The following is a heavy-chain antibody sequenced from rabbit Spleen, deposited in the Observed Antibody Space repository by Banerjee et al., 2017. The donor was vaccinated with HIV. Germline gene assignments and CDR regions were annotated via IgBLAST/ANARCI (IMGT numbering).Heavy chain of an antibody. CDR2: IYTGNGKT. V-gene: IGHV1S40*01. CDR3: ARDAGTGDYIDVYFNL. J-gene: IGHJ4*01. Sequence: VESGGGLVKPGASLTLICTASGFSFSSGYDMSWVRQAPGKGLEWIGFIYTGNGKTYYASWAKGRFTISKTSSTTVTLQMTSLTAADTATYFCARDAGTGDYIDVYFNLWGQGTLVTVS. D-gene: IGHD4-2*01. CDR1: GFSFSSGYD.